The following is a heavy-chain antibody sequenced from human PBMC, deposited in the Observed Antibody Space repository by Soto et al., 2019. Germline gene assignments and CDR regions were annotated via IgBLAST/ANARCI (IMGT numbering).Heavy chain of an antibody. CDR3: ARWGRPGTDYYYYYGMDV. Sequence: ASVTVSCKASGYTFTSYGISWVRQAPGQGLEWMGWISAYNGNTNYAQKLQGKVTMTTDTPTSTAYMELRSLRSDDTAVYYCARWGRPGTDYYYYYGMDVWGQGTTVTVSS. V-gene: IGHV1-18*01. J-gene: IGHJ6*02. D-gene: IGHD3-16*01. CDR1: GYTFTSYG. CDR2: ISAYNGNT.